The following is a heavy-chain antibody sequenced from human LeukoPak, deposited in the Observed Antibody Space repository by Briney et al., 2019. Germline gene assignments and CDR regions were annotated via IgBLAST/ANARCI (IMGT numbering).Heavy chain of an antibody. J-gene: IGHJ6*03. CDR3: ASPTTVTTHYYYMDV. CDR1: GGTFSSYA. Sequence: SVKVSCKASGGTFSSYAISWVRQAPGQGLEWMGGIIPIFGTANYAQKFQGRVTITADKSMSTAYMELSSLRSEDTAVYYCASPTTVTTHYYYMDVWGKGTTVTVSS. V-gene: IGHV1-69*06. D-gene: IGHD4-17*01. CDR2: IIPIFGTA.